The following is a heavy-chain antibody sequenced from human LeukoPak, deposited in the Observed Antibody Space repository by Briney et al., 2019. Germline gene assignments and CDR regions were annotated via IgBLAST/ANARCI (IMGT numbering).Heavy chain of an antibody. Sequence: GASVKVSCKVSGYTLTELSMHWVRQAPGKGLEWMGGFDPEDGETIYAQKFQGRVTMTEGTSTDTAYMELSSLRSEDTAVYYCATDPTYYGSGSYNYWGQGTLVTVSS. CDR3: ATDPTYYGSGSYNY. J-gene: IGHJ4*02. V-gene: IGHV1-24*01. CDR1: GYTLTELS. D-gene: IGHD3-10*01. CDR2: FDPEDGET.